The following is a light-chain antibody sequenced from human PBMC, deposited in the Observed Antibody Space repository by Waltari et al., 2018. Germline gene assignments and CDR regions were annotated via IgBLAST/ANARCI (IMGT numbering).Light chain of an antibody. CDR3: CSYAGRGTYV. V-gene: IGLV2-23*02. CDR1: TSDVGSYDL. CDR2: AVF. Sequence: QSALTQPASVSGTPGQSITIPCSGPTSDVGSYDLVSWYQQHPGEAPKLLFCAVFKRPPDTSSRFSGAKSGSTASLTISGLQPEDEADYYCCSYAGRGTYVFGSGTKVTVL. J-gene: IGLJ1*01.